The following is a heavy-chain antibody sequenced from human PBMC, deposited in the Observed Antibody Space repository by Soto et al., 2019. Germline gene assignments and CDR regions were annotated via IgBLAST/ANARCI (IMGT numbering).Heavy chain of an antibody. V-gene: IGHV4-39*01. Sequence: QLQLQESGPGLVKPSETLSLTCTVSGGSISSSSYYWGWIRQPPGKGLEWIGSIYYSGSTYYNPSLKSRVTISVDTSKNQFSLKLSSVTAADTAVYYCARRLKEPGYSSSWAPNSPWFDPWGQGTLVTVSS. CDR1: GGSISSSSYY. CDR3: ARRLKEPGYSSSWAPNSPWFDP. CDR2: IYYSGST. J-gene: IGHJ5*02. D-gene: IGHD6-13*01.